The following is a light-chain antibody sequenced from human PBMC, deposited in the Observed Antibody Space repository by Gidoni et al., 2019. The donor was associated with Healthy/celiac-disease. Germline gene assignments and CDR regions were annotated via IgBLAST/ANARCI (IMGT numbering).Light chain of an antibody. CDR2: DAS. V-gene: IGKV3-11*01. CDR3: QQRSNWGFT. J-gene: IGKJ3*01. CDR1: QSVSSY. Sequence: EIVLTQSPATLSLSPGERATFSCRASQSVSSYLAWCQQKPGQAPRLLIYDASNRATGIPARFSGSGSGTDFTLTISSLEPEDFAVYYCQQRSNWGFTFGPGTKVDIK.